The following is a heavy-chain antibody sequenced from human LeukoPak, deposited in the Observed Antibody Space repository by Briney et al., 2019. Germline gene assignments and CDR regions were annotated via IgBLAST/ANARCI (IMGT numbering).Heavy chain of an antibody. CDR2: INHSGST. Sequence: SDTLSLICAVYGESFSGYYWIWIRQPRGKGLEGIGEINHSGSTNYNPSLKSRVTISVDTSKNQFSLKLSSVTAADTAVYYCARLGYSGYWGRDYWGQGTLVTVSS. CDR1: GESFSGYY. J-gene: IGHJ4*02. V-gene: IGHV4-34*01. CDR3: ARLGYSGYWGRDY. D-gene: IGHD5-12*01.